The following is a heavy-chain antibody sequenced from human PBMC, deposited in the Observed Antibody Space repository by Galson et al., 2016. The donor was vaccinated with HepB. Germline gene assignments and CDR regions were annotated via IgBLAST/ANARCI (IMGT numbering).Heavy chain of an antibody. D-gene: IGHD6-19*01. Sequence: FLRLSCAASGFSFSTSGMSWVRQTPGRGLEWVSGITASGATTHYADSVKGRFTISRDNSKNTLYLYMNSLRAEDTAIYYCAKSQFALPDSGWFNAFDLWGQGTMVTVSS. J-gene: IGHJ3*01. V-gene: IGHV3-23*01. CDR1: GFSFSTSG. CDR2: ITASGATT. CDR3: AKSQFALPDSGWFNAFDL.